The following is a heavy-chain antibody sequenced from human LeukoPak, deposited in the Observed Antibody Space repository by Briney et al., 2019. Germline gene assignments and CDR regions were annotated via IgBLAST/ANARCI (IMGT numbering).Heavy chain of an antibody. V-gene: IGHV4-59*01. Sequence: SETLSLTCTVSGGSISSYYVSWIRQPPGKGLEWIGYISYTGSTDYNPSLKSRVTISVDMSNNQFSLKVSSVTAADTAVYYCARGSVYFDSWGQGTLVTVSS. CDR1: GGSISSYY. CDR3: ARGSVYFDS. CDR2: ISYTGST. J-gene: IGHJ4*02.